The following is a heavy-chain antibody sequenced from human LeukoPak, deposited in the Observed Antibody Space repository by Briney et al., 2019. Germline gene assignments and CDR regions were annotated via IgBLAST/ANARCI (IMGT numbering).Heavy chain of an antibody. V-gene: IGHV4-61*02. D-gene: IGHD3-22*01. CDR3: ARVVPTYYYDSSEYWFDP. CDR2: IYTSGST. CDR1: GGSISSGSYY. Sequence: SETLSLTCTVSGGSISSGSYYWSWIRQPAGKGPEWIGRIYTSGSTNYNPSLKSRVTISVDTSKNQFSLKLSSVTAADTAVYYCARVVPTYYYDSSEYWFDPWGQGTLVTVSS. J-gene: IGHJ5*02.